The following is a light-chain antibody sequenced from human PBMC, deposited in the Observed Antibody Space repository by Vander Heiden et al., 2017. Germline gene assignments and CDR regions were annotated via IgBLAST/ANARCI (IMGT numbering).Light chain of an antibody. CDR1: SSNIGSNY. J-gene: IGLJ2*01. CDR3: SAWDDSLSGCV. CDR2: CNN. V-gene: IGLV1-47*02. Sequence: QSVLAQPPSASGTPGQRVTISCSGSSSNIGSNYVHWYQHLPGTAPKLLIYCNNQRPSGVPDRFSGSKSGTSASLAISGLRSEDEADDYCSAWDDSLSGCVFGGGTQLTVL.